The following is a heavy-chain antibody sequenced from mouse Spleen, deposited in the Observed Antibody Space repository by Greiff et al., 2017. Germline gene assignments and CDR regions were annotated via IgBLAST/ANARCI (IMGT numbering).Heavy chain of an antibody. J-gene: IGHJ1*01. CDR2: INRDGGST. D-gene: IGHD3-3*01. CDR1: EYEFPSHD. V-gene: IGHV5-2*01. Sequence: EVKLVESGGGLVQPGESLKLSCESNEYEFPSHDMSWVRKTPEKRLELVAAINRDGGSTYYPDTMERRSIISRDNTKKTLYLQMSSLRSEDTALYYCARRARYWYFDVWGAGTTVTVSS. CDR3: ARRARYWYFDV.